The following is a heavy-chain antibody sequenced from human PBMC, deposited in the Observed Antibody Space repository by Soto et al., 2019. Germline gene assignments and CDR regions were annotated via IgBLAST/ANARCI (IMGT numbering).Heavy chain of an antibody. J-gene: IGHJ4*02. CDR1: GYSFTSYW. V-gene: IGHV5-51*01. CDR2: IYPSDSDT. CDR3: ARRAVAGTEVAY. D-gene: IGHD6-19*01. Sequence: PGESLKISCKGSGYSFTSYWIAWVRQMPGKGLEWMGIIYPSDSDTRYSPSFQGQVTISADKSISTAYLQWSSRTASDTAMYYCARRAVAGTEVAYWGQGTLVTVSS.